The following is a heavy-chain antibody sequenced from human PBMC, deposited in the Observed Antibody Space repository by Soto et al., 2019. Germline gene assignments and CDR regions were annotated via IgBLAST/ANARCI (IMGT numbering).Heavy chain of an antibody. V-gene: IGHV3-53*01. D-gene: IGHD2-15*01. CDR2: IYSDGTT. J-gene: IGHJ5*02. CDR3: ARDCSGGSCYPALGA. CDR1: GFAVSNTY. Sequence: EVHLEESGGGLIQPGGSLTLSCAASGFAVSNTYMSWVRQAPGRGLEWVSFIYSDGTTCYADSVKGRFTISRDTSKNTLSLQMNSLRAEDTAVYYCARDCSGGSCYPALGAWGQGTLVTVSS.